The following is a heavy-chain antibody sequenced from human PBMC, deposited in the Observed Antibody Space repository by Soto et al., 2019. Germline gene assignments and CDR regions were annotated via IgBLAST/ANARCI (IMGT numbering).Heavy chain of an antibody. CDR2: MNPNSGNT. CDR3: ARAREYYYGMDV. CDR1: GYTFTSYD. V-gene: IGHV1-8*01. J-gene: IGHJ6*02. Sequence: QVQLVQSGAEVKKPGASVKVSCKASGYTFTSYDINWVRQATGQGLEWMGWMNPNSGNTGYAQKFQGRVTMTRNTSRSTADMELSSLRSEDTAVYYCARAREYYYGMDVWGQGTTVTVSS.